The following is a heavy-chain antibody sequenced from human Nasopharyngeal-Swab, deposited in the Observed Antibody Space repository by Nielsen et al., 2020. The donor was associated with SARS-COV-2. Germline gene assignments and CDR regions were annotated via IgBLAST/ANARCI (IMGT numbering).Heavy chain of an antibody. V-gene: IGHV3-53*01. Sequence: GESLKLSCAASGFHVSGNYMGWISQAPGKGLEWVSVMYAGGDIYYADSVKGRFTISSDSSKNTLYLQMNSLRVEDTALYSCARDRRDVDNQWGQGTLVTVSS. CDR1: GFHVSGNY. CDR2: MYAGGDI. J-gene: IGHJ4*02. D-gene: IGHD5-24*01. CDR3: ARDRRDVDNQ.